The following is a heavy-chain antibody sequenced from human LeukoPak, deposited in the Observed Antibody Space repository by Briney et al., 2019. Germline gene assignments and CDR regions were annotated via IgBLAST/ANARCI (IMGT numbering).Heavy chain of an antibody. V-gene: IGHV1-8*03. CDR1: GYTFSTYD. Sequence: ASVKVSCKTSGYTFSTYDINWVRQAAGQGLEWMGWMNPNSGNTGFAQKFQGRATITRDTFITTAYPELSSLRSEDTAVYYCARAIRYQLLSDYWGQGTLVTVSS. CDR2: MNPNSGNT. J-gene: IGHJ4*02. D-gene: IGHD2-2*01. CDR3: ARAIRYQLLSDY.